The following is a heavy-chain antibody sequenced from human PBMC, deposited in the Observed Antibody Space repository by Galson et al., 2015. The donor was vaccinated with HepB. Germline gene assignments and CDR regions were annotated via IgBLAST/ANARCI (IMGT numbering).Heavy chain of an antibody. CDR1: GYTFTGYY. Sequence: SVKVSCKASGYTFTGYYIHWVRQAPGQGLEWMGRINPNSGDTGYAQKFQGRVTMTRSTSIRTAYLELNSLRSEDTAVYYCARGRLTASNYFGFWGQGTLVTVSS. CDR2: INPNSGDT. D-gene: IGHD2-21*02. V-gene: IGHV1-8*02. CDR3: ARGRLTASNYFGF. J-gene: IGHJ4*02.